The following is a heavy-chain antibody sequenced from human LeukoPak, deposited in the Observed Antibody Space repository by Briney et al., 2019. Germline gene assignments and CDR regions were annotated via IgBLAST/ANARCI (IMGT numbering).Heavy chain of an antibody. CDR3: ARGSTVDY. CDR1: GFTFSSYA. J-gene: IGHJ4*02. CDR2: ISSSSSTI. Sequence: PGGSLRLSCAASGFTFSSYAMSWVRQAPGKGLEWVSAISSSSSTIYYADSVKGRFTISRDNAKNSLYLQMDSLRAEDTAVYYCARGSTVDYWGQGTLVTVSS. V-gene: IGHV3-48*01.